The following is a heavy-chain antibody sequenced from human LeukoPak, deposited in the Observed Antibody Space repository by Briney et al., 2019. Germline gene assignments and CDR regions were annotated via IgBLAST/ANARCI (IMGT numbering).Heavy chain of an antibody. CDR2: IIPIFGTA. CDR3: ARNDYGDFTLSY. CDR1: VGTFSSYA. Sequence: GASVKVSCKASVGTFSSYAISWVRQAPGQGLEWMGGIIPIFGTANYAQKFRGRATITADESTSTAYMELSSLRSEDTAVYYCARNDYGDFTLSYWGQGTLVTVSS. D-gene: IGHD4-17*01. J-gene: IGHJ4*02. V-gene: IGHV1-69*13.